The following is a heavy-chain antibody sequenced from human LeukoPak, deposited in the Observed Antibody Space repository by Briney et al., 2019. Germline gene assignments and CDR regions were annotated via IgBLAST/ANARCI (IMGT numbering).Heavy chain of an antibody. CDR2: ISSSSYI. CDR3: ARSAYSSSWYVDY. Sequence: PGGSLRLSCAASGFTFSSYSMNWVRQAPGKGLEWVSSISSSSYIYYADSVKGRFTISRDNAKNSLYLQMNSLRAEDTAVYYCARSAYSSSWYVDYWGQGTLVTVSS. CDR1: GFTFSSYS. D-gene: IGHD6-13*01. V-gene: IGHV3-21*01. J-gene: IGHJ4*02.